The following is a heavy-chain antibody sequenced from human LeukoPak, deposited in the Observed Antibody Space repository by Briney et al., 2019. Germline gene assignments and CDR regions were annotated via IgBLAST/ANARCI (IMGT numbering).Heavy chain of an antibody. J-gene: IGHJ3*02. Sequence: GASVKVSCKASGYTSTGYYMHWVRQAPGQGLEWMGWINPNSGGTNYAQKFQGRVTMTEDTSTDTAYMELSSLRSEDTAVYYCATGILRQQLVCPDAFDIWGQGTMVTVSS. D-gene: IGHD6-13*01. CDR1: GYTSTGYY. V-gene: IGHV1-2*02. CDR3: ATGILRQQLVCPDAFDI. CDR2: INPNSGGT.